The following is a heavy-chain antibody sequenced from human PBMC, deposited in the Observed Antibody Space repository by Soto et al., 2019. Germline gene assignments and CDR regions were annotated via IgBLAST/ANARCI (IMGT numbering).Heavy chain of an antibody. J-gene: IGHJ6*02. V-gene: IGHV3-21*01. CDR3: ARALNPYYYGMDV. CDR2: ISSSGYI. Sequence: PGGSLRLSCAASGFNFNSYTINWVRQAPGKRLEWLSSISSSGYIFSTDSVRGRFTISRDNAKNSVYLQMNSLRAEDTAVYYCARALNPYYYGMDVWGQGTTVTVSS. CDR1: GFNFNSYT.